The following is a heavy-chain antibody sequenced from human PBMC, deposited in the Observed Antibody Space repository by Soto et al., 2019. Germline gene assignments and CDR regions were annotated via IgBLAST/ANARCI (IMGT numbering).Heavy chain of an antibody. CDR1: GFTFSSYG. CDR2: ISYDGSNK. D-gene: IGHD3-22*01. V-gene: IGHV3-30*03. J-gene: IGHJ4*02. CDR3: ARLATIYDLDY. Sequence: GGSLRLSCAASGFTFSSYGMHWVRQAPGKGLEWVAVISYDGSNKYYADSVKGRFTISRDNSKNTLYLQMNSLRAEDTAVYYCARLATIYDLDYWGQGTLVTVSS.